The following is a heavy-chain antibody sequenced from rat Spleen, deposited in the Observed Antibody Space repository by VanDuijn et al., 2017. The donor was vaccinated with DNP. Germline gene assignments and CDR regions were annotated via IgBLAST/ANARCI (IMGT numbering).Heavy chain of an antibody. J-gene: IGHJ3*01. CDR3: ATLAEMVMPPFAY. Sequence: EVQLVESGGGLVQPGRSLKLSCAASGFTFSNYNMAWVRQAPKKGLEWVATISYDGSSTYYRDSVKGRFTVSRDNAKNTLYLQMDSLRSEDTATFYCATLAEMVMPPFAYWGQGTLVTVSS. CDR2: ISYDGSST. V-gene: IGHV5-7*01. CDR1: GFTFSNYN. D-gene: IGHD1-12*03.